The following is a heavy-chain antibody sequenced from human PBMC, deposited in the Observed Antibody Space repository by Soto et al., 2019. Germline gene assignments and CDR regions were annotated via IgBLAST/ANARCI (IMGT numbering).Heavy chain of an antibody. V-gene: IGHV3-30-3*01. CDR2: ISYDGSNK. CDR1: GFTFSSYA. J-gene: IGHJ4*02. D-gene: IGHD3-3*01. CDR3: ARDFDFWSGYYTGAFDY. Sequence: GGSLRLSCAASGFTFSSYAMHWVRQAPGKGLEWVAVISYDGSNKYYADSVKGRFTISRDNSKNTLYLQMNSLRAEDTAVYYCARDFDFWSGYYTGAFDYWGQGTLVTVSS.